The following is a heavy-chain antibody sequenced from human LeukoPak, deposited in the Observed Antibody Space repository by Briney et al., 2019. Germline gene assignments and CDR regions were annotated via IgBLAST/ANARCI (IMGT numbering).Heavy chain of an antibody. CDR1: GYTFTSYY. J-gene: IGHJ4*02. CDR3: ARARYCSSTSCLYVFDY. V-gene: IGHV1-46*01. CDR2: INPSGGST. Sequence: TSVKVSCKASGYTFTSYYMHWVRQAPGQGLEWMGIINPSGGSTSYAQKFQGRVTMTRDTSTSTVYMELSSLRSEDTAVYYCARARYCSSTSCLYVFDYWGQGTLVTVSS. D-gene: IGHD2-2*01.